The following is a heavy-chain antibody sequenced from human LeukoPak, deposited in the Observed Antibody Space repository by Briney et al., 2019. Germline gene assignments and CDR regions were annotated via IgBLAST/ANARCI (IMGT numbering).Heavy chain of an antibody. CDR1: GFTFSSYA. CDR2: ISGSGGTT. CDR3: EKDSANSSGWPN. Sequence: GGSLRLSCAASGFTFSSYAMSWVRQAPGKGLEWVSAISGSGGTTYYADSVKGRFTISRDNSKNTLKMHMNGLGAEDTAGYYCEKDSANSSGWPNWGQGTLVTVSS. V-gene: IGHV3-23*01. D-gene: IGHD6-19*01. J-gene: IGHJ4*02.